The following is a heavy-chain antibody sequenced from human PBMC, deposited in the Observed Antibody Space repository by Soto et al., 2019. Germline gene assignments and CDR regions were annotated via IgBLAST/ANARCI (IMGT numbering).Heavy chain of an antibody. Sequence: VASVKVSCKASGYTFTSYGISWVRQAPGQGLEWMGWISAYNGNTNYAQKLQGRVTMTTDTSTSTAYMELRSLRSDDTAVYYCARDSSYSSSWYVANWFDPWGQGTLVTVSS. CDR3: ARDSSYSSSWYVANWFDP. V-gene: IGHV1-18*01. J-gene: IGHJ5*02. D-gene: IGHD6-13*01. CDR1: GYTFTSYG. CDR2: ISAYNGNT.